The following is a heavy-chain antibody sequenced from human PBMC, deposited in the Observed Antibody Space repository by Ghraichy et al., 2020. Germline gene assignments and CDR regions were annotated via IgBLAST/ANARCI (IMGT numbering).Heavy chain of an antibody. Sequence: GESLNNSCAASGFTFSSYAMSWVRQAPGKGLEWVSAISGSGGSTYYADSVKGRFTISRDNSKNTLYLQMNSLRAEDTAVYYCAKDLRYCGGDRCLAYGMDVWGQGTTVTVSS. CDR2: ISGSGGST. CDR3: AKDLRYCGGDRCLAYGMDV. D-gene: IGHD2-21*02. CDR1: GFTFSSYA. J-gene: IGHJ6*02. V-gene: IGHV3-23*01.